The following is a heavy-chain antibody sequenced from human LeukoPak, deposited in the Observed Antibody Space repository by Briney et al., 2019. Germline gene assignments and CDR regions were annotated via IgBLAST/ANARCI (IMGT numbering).Heavy chain of an antibody. V-gene: IGHV3-23*01. J-gene: IGHJ4*02. CDR1: GFTFSSYA. D-gene: IGHD6-19*01. CDR2: ISGSGGGT. CDR3: ANRHSSGWSYYFDY. Sequence: GGSLRLSCAASGFTFSSYAMSWVRQAPGKGLEWVSTISGSGGGTYYADSVKGRFTISRDNSKNTLYLQMNSLRAEDTAVYYCANRHSSGWSYYFDYWGQGTPVTVSS.